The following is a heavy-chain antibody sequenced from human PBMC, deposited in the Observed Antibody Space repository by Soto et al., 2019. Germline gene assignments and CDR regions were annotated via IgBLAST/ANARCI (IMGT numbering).Heavy chain of an antibody. J-gene: IGHJ5*02. V-gene: IGHV3-23*01. Sequence: GWSLRLSCAASGFTFSSYAMSWVRQAPGKGLEWVSAISGSGGSTYYADSVKGRFTISRDNSKNSLYLQMNSLRAEDTAVYYCARDLPTDFWSGYNSRNWFDPWGQGTLVTVSS. CDR1: GFTFSSYA. CDR3: ARDLPTDFWSGYNSRNWFDP. CDR2: ISGSGGST. D-gene: IGHD3-3*01.